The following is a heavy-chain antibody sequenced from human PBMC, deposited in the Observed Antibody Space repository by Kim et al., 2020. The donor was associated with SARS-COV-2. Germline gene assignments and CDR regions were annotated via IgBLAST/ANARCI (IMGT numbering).Heavy chain of an antibody. J-gene: IGHJ6*01. CDR2: ISSSGGMT. D-gene: IGHD6-19*01. CDR3: VKKRALPGSPDYGLVV. V-gene: IGHV3-23*01. Sequence: GGSLRLSCAASGFIFSSFDMRWVRQAPGKGLEWVSVISSSGGMTKYVDSAKGRFTISRDNSKNTLYLQMDSLRAEDTAIYYCVKKRALPGSPDYGLVVWG. CDR1: GFIFSSFD.